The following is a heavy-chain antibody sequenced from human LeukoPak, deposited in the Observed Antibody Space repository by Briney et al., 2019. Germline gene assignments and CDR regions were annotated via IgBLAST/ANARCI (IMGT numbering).Heavy chain of an antibody. V-gene: IGHV1-69*13. J-gene: IGHJ4*02. CDR1: GGTFSSYA. D-gene: IGHD3-10*01. CDR3: ARGGLYGSGLFGTASFDY. Sequence: GASVKVSCKASGGTFSSYAISWVRQAPGQGLEWMGGIIPIFGTANYAQKFQGRVTITADESTSTAYMELSSLRSEDTAVYYYARGGLYGSGLFGTASFDYWGQGTLVTVSS. CDR2: IIPIFGTA.